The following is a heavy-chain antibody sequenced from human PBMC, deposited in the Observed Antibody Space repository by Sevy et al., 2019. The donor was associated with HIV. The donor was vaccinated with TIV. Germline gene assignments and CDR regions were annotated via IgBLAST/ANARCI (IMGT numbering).Heavy chain of an antibody. J-gene: IGHJ3*02. D-gene: IGHD4-17*01. V-gene: IGHV4-30-2*01. Sequence: SETLSLACAVSGGPISSGVYSWNWIRQPPGKGLEWIGYIFHTGNTYYNPSFKGRVTMAVDRSKNQFSLTMTSVTAADTAVYFCARDGGTMTTPGFFYIWGQGRMVTVSS. CDR2: IFHTGNT. CDR1: GGPISSGVYS. CDR3: ARDGGTMTTPGFFYI.